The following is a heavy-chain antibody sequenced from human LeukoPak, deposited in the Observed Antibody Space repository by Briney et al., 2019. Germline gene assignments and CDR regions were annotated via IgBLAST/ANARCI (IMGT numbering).Heavy chain of an antibody. CDR1: GFTFSSYA. Sequence: GGSLRPSCAASGFTFSSYAMTWVRQAPGKGLEWVSVVSGSGGSAYYADSVKGRFTISRDNSKNTLYLQMNSLRAEDTAVYYCAKGYNWADAFDIWGQGTMVTVSS. V-gene: IGHV3-23*01. J-gene: IGHJ3*02. CDR2: VSGSGGSA. D-gene: IGHD1-1*01. CDR3: AKGYNWADAFDI.